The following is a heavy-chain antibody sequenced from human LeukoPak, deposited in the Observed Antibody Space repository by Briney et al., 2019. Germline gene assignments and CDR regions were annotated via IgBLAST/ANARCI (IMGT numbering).Heavy chain of an antibody. D-gene: IGHD3-22*01. CDR3: AIMHGYYDGSGYWVQ. CDR1: GFTFGSYG. Sequence: GSLRLSCAASGFTFGSYGMSWVRPAPGKGLEWVSFITPNAGRTSYADSVEGRFTISRDNPRNTLYMQMNSLRDEDTALYYCAIMHGYYDGSGYWVQWGQGTLVTVSS. J-gene: IGHJ1*01. CDR2: ITPNAGRT. V-gene: IGHV3-23*01.